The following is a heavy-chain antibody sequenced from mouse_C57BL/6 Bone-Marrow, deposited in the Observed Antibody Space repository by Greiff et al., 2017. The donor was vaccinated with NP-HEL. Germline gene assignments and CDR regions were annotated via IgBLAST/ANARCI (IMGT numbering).Heavy chain of an antibody. J-gene: IGHJ4*01. CDR1: GFTFSDYS. D-gene: IGHD2-4*01. V-gene: IGHV5-16*01. CDR3: AREGGLRRRTYAMDY. CDR2: INYDGSST. Sequence: VHLVESEGGLVQPGSSMKLSCTASGFTFSDYSMAWVRQVPEKGLEWVANINYDGSSTYYLDSLKSRFIISRDNAKNILYLQMSSLKSEDTATYYCAREGGLRRRTYAMDYWGQGTSVTVSS.